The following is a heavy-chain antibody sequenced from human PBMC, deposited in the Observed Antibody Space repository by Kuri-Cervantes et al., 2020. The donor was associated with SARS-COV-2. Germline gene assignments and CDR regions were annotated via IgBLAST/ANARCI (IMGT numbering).Heavy chain of an antibody. V-gene: IGHV3-21*01. Sequence: GESLKISCAASGFTFKSFSMNWVRQAPRKGLEWVSSISAGGRHIYYVDSVKGRFAISRDNARSSLVLEMNRLRVEDTAVYYCARAGPWGYSNYKLIDYWGQGTRVTVSS. CDR2: ISAGGRHI. CDR3: ARAGPWGYSNYKLIDY. D-gene: IGHD4-11*01. J-gene: IGHJ4*02. CDR1: GFTFKSFS.